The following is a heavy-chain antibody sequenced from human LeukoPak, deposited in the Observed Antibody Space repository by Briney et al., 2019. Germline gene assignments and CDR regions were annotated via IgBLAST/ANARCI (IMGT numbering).Heavy chain of an antibody. CDR2: IKQDGSEK. Sequence: PGGSLRLSCAASGVTFSIYWMSWVRQAPGKGLEWVANIKQDGSEKYYVDSVRGRFTISRDNAKNSLYLQMNSLRVEDTAVYYCERNTYYYERSGWKAFDIWGQGTMVTVSS. J-gene: IGHJ3*02. CDR1: GVTFSIYW. CDR3: ERNTYYYERSGWKAFDI. D-gene: IGHD3-22*01. V-gene: IGHV3-7*01.